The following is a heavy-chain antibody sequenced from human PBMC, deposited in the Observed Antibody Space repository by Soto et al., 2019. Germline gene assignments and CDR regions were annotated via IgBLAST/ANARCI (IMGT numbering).Heavy chain of an antibody. V-gene: IGHV1-3*01. CDR2: INGGTGQT. CDR3: ARGKGMEENYYYGLDI. Sequence: GASVKVSCKASGYTFSTHAMHWVRQAPGQSLEWMGWINGGTGQTKHSHRFQDRVSITRDTSASTAYMELSSLRSEDTAVYYCARGKGMEENYYYGLDIWAKGPRSPLL. CDR1: GYTFSTHA. J-gene: IGHJ6*02. D-gene: IGHD1-1*01.